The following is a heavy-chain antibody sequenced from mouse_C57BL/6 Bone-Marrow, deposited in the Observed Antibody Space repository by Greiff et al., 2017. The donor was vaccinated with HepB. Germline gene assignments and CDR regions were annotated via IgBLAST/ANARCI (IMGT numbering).Heavy chain of an antibody. CDR2: ISNGGGST. CDR1: GFTFSDYY. CDR3: ASRYYVDPYYFDY. D-gene: IGHD2-13*01. J-gene: IGHJ2*01. V-gene: IGHV5-12*01. Sequence: EVKLVESGGGLVQPGGSLKLSCAASGFTFSDYYMYWVRQTPEKRLEWVAYISNGGGSTYYTETVKGRFTISRDNAKNTLYLQMSRLKSDDTAMYYSASRYYVDPYYFDYWGQGTTLTVSS.